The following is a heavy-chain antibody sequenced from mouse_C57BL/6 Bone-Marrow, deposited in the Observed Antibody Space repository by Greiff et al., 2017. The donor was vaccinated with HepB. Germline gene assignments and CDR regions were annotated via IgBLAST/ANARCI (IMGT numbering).Heavy chain of an antibody. V-gene: IGHV14-4*01. CDR3: TAVQRGWDFDV. CDR2: IDPENGDT. CDR1: GFTIKDYY. J-gene: IGHJ1*03. Sequence: EVQVVESGAELVRPGASVKFSCTASGFTIKDYYMPWVKQSPEQGLEWIGWIDPENGDTEYASNIQGRATITDDTSTNTAYLQLSSLTSEDTAVYCDTAVQRGWDFDVWGTGTTVTVSS. D-gene: IGHD6-1*01.